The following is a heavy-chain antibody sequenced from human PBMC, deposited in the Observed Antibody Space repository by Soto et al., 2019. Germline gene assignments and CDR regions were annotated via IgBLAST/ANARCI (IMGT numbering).Heavy chain of an antibody. D-gene: IGHD3-9*01. V-gene: IGHV4-61*01. CDR1: GGSVSSGSYY. J-gene: IGHJ6*02. Sequence: SETLSLTCTVSGGSVSSGSYYWSWIRQPPGKGLEWIGYIYYSGSTNCNPSLKSRVTISVDTSKNQSSLKLSSVTAADTAVYYCAREGYDILTGYPRSYGMDVWGQGTTVTVSS. CDR2: IYYSGST. CDR3: AREGYDILTGYPRSYGMDV.